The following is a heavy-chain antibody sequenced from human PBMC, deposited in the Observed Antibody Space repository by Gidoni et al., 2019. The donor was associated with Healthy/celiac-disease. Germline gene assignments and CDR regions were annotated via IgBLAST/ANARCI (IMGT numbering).Heavy chain of an antibody. D-gene: IGHD2-2*02. V-gene: IGHV1-69*01. CDR2: SIPIFGTA. Sequence: QVQLVQSGAEVKKPGSSVKVSCKASGGTFSSYAISWVRQAPGQGLEWMVGSIPIFGTANYAQKFQGRVTITADESTSTAYMELSSLRSEDTAVYYCARSYCSSTSCYTGAFDIWGQGTMVTVSS. J-gene: IGHJ3*02. CDR1: GGTFSSYA. CDR3: ARSYCSSTSCYTGAFDI.